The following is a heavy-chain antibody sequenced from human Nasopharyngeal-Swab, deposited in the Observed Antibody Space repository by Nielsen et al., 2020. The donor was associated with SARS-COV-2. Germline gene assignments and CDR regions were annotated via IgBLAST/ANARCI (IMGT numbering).Heavy chain of an antibody. CDR2: ISGSGSGT. D-gene: IGHD4-17*01. CDR1: GFTFDTFG. Sequence: GESLKISCAASGFTFDTFGMTWVRQAPGKGLEWVSRISGSGSGTYYADSVKGRFTMSRDNSKNTLYLQMNSLRADDTAVYYCAKGGVSVYGDSYYFDFWGQGTLVTVSS. CDR3: AKGGVSVYGDSYYFDF. J-gene: IGHJ4*02. V-gene: IGHV3-23*01.